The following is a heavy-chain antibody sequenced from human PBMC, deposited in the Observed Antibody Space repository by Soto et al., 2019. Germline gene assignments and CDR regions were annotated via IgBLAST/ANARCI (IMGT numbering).Heavy chain of an antibody. CDR2: IDPSDSYT. Sequence: GESLKISCKGSGYTFTNYWISWVRQVPGKGLEWMGRIDPSDSYTSYSPSFQGHVTISIDKSISTAYLHWSSLKASATAVYYCAREASGPSDYWGQGTLVTVSS. J-gene: IGHJ4*02. D-gene: IGHD3-10*01. V-gene: IGHV5-10-1*01. CDR1: GYTFTNYW. CDR3: AREASGPSDY.